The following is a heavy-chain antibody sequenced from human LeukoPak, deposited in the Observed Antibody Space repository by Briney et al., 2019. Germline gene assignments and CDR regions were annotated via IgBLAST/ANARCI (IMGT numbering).Heavy chain of an antibody. Sequence: GGSLRLSCAASGFTFSNYAMSWVRQAPEKGLEWVSAITGSGYNTYYADSVKGRFTISRDSSKNTLYLQMNRLRAEDTAVYYCARKLSGYAPFDCWGQGTLVTVSS. CDR3: ARKLSGYAPFDC. CDR1: GFTFSNYA. D-gene: IGHD5-12*01. CDR2: ITGSGYNT. V-gene: IGHV3-23*01. J-gene: IGHJ4*02.